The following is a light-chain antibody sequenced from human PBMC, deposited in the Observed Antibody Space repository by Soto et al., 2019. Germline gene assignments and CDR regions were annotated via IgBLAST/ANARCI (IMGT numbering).Light chain of an antibody. CDR2: KAT. CDR3: QQYNSYSPRT. J-gene: IGKJ1*01. CDR1: HSIRRG. V-gene: IGKV1-5*03. Sequence: DIQMTQSPSTLSASVGDRVTITCRASHSIRRGLAWYQQKPGKAPKLLIYKATSLESEVPSRFSGSGAGTAFTFSISSLHPDDFATYYCQQYNSYSPRTFGQGTKVEIK.